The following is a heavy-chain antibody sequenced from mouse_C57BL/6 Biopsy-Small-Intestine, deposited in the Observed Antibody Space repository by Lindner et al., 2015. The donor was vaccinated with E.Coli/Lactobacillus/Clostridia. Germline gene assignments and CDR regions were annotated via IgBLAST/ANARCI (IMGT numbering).Heavy chain of an antibody. J-gene: IGHJ2*01. V-gene: IGHV1-47*01. CDR3: ARGSNGGYFFDY. Sequence: VQLQESGAELVKPGASVKMSCKASGYTFTTYPVEWMKQNHGKSLEWIGNFHPYNDDTKYNEKFKGKATLTVEKSSSTVYLELSRLTSDDSAVYWCARGSNGGYFFDYWGQGTTLTVSS. D-gene: IGHD2-5*01. CDR1: GYTFTTYP. CDR2: FHPYNDDT.